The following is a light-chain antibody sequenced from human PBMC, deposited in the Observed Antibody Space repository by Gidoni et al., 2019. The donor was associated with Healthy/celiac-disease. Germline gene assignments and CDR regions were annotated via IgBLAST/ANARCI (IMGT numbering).Light chain of an antibody. CDR3: QQSYSTPYT. Sequence: SNMTQSPSSLSASVGDRVTITCRASQSISSYLNWYQQKPGKAPKLLIYDASSLQSGVPSRFSGSGSGTDFTLTISSLQPEDFATYYSQQSYSTPYTFGQGTKLEIK. CDR2: DAS. V-gene: IGKV1-39*01. J-gene: IGKJ2*01. CDR1: QSISSY.